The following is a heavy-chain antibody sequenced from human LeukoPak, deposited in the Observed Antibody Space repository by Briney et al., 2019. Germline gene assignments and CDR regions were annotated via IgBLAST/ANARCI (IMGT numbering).Heavy chain of an antibody. V-gene: IGHV4-4*09. Sequence: SSETLSLTCTVSGGSISNYYWSWIRQPPGKGLEWIGYIYTSGSTNYNPSLKSRVTISVDTSKNQFSLKLTSVTAADTAVYYCARGGGYASSPLKWGQEILVTVSS. J-gene: IGHJ4*02. D-gene: IGHD2-2*01. CDR2: IYTSGST. CDR3: ARGGGYASSPLK. CDR1: GGSISNYY.